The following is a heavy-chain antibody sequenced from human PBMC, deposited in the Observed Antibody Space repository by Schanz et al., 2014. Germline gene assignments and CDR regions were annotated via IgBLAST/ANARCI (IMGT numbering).Heavy chain of an antibody. J-gene: IGHJ4*02. CDR2: ISAFDDKT. D-gene: IGHD2-2*01. CDR3: ARGGFFDSTSFDS. CDR1: GYTFNNHG. V-gene: IGHV1-18*01. Sequence: QVQLVQSGGEVKKPGASATVSCKASGYTFNNHGISWVRQAPGQGPEWMGWISAFDDKTDYAQNFQGRLTVTRDTSTSTVNMELSSLRSEDTAVYYCARGGFFDSTSFDSWGQGTLXTVSS.